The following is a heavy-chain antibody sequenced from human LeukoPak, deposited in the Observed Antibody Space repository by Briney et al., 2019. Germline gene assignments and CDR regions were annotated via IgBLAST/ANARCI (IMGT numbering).Heavy chain of an antibody. CDR3: ARDLGGYDSLHY. D-gene: IGHD5-12*01. V-gene: IGHV3-74*01. Sequence: PGGSLRLSCAASGFTFSSYWMHWVRQAPGKGLVWVSRINSDGSSTSYAASMRGRFTISRDNAKNTLYLQMNSLRAEDTAVYYCARDLGGYDSLHYWGQGTLVTVSS. J-gene: IGHJ4*02. CDR2: INSDGSST. CDR1: GFTFSSYW.